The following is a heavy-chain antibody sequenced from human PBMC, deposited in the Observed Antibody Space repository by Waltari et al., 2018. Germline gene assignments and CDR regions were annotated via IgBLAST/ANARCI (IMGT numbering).Heavy chain of an antibody. CDR2: IYHSGST. CDR3: ARLVVADFDY. CDR1: GYSISSGYY. Sequence: QVQLQESGPGLVKPSETLSLTCAVSGYSISSGYYWGWIRQPPGKGLEWIGSIYHSGSTYYNPSLNSRVTISVDTSKNQFSLKLSSVTAADTAVYYCARLVVADFDYWGQGTLVTVSS. V-gene: IGHV4-38-2*01. D-gene: IGHD2-15*01. J-gene: IGHJ4*02.